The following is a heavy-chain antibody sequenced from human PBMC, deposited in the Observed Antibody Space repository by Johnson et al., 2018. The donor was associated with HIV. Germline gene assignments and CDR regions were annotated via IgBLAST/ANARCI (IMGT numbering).Heavy chain of an antibody. CDR3: ARDVREYSSSFDAFDI. V-gene: IGHV3-20*04. CDR2: INWNGDVT. J-gene: IGHJ3*02. CDR1: GFTFDYYD. Sequence: VQLVESGGNVVRPGGSLRLSCAASGFTFDYYDMSWVRQAPGKGLEWVSGINWNGDVTGYADSVKGRFTISRDNAKNSLYLQMSSLRAEDTALYFCARDVREYSSSFDAFDIWGQGTMVTVSS. D-gene: IGHD6-6*01.